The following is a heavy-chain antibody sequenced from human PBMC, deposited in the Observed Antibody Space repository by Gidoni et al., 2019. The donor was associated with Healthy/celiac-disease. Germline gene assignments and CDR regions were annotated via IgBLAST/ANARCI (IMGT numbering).Heavy chain of an antibody. V-gene: IGHV4-38-2*01. Sequence: QVQLQESGPGLVQPSETLSLTCAVSGYSISSGYYWGWIRQPPGKGLEWIGSIYHSGSTYYNPSLKSRVTISVDTSKNQFSLKLSSVTAADTAVYYCARGPRYGEFDYWGQGTLVTVSS. CDR2: IYHSGST. D-gene: IGHD4-17*01. J-gene: IGHJ4*02. CDR1: GYSISSGYY. CDR3: ARGPRYGEFDY.